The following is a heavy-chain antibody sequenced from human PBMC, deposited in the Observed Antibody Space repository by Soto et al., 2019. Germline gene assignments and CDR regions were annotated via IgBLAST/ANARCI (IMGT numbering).Heavy chain of an antibody. Sequence: SETLSLTCTVSGGSISRDDYYWGWIRQPPGKGLEWIGNIYYDGSTYYNPSLKSRVSISINTSKNQFSLRLTSATAADTAVYYFASIVLPTSNWFDLCGKGTVGIGSS. V-gene: IGHV4-39*01. CDR1: GGSISRDDYY. D-gene: IGHD2-8*01. CDR3: ASIVLPTSNWFDL. J-gene: IGHJ5*02. CDR2: IYYDGST.